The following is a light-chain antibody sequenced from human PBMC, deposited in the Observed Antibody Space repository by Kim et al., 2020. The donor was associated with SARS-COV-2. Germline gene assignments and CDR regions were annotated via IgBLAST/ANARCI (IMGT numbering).Light chain of an antibody. CDR2: GAS. CDR1: QSVRSTY. Sequence: SRVERAPLSFCASQSVRSTYFSWYQQKPVQAPRLLIYGASSSATGIPDRFSGSGSGTDFTLTISRLETDDFAVYYCQQYGSSPRTFGQGTKVVIK. J-gene: IGKJ1*01. V-gene: IGKV3-20*01. CDR3: QQYGSSPRT.